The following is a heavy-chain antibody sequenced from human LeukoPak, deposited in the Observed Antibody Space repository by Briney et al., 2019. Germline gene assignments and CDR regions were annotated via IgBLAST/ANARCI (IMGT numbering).Heavy chain of an antibody. D-gene: IGHD2-2*03. CDR3: AKDGGLWISAHWGDS. V-gene: IGHV3-23*01. CDR2: ISASGGST. J-gene: IGHJ4*02. CDR1: GFTFSSYA. Sequence: GGSLRLSCAASGFTFSSYAMSWVRQAPGKGLEWVSGISASGGSTSYADSVQGRFTVSRDDSKNTLYLQMNSLRAEDTAVYYCAKDGGLWISAHWGDSWGRGTLVTVSS.